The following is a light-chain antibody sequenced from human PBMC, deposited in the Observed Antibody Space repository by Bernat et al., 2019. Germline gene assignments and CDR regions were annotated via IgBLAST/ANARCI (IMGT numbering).Light chain of an antibody. CDR1: QSVSSSY. Sequence: EIVLTQSPGTLPLSPGERATLSCRISQSVSSSYLACYQQKPGQPPRLLIYGASSRATGIPDRFSGSGSGTDFTLNISGLEPEDFAVYYCQQYGNSRTFGQGTKVEIK. J-gene: IGKJ1*01. CDR3: QQYGNSRT. CDR2: GAS. V-gene: IGKV3-20*01.